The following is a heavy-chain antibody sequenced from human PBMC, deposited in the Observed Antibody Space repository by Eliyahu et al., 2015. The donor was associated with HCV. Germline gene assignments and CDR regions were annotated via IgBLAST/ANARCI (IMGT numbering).Heavy chain of an antibody. V-gene: IGHV3-30*18. Sequence: QVQLVESGGGVVQPGRSLRLSCAASGFTFSNYAMHWVRQAPGKGLEWVALISYDGTNKYYADSVKGRFTISRDNSKNTLYLQMNSLRPEDMAVYYCAKRVGDFVSGYYGLDVWGQGTTVTVSS. CDR2: ISYDGTNK. CDR1: GFTFSNYA. D-gene: IGHD2-21*02. J-gene: IGHJ6*02. CDR3: AKRVGDFVSGYYGLDV.